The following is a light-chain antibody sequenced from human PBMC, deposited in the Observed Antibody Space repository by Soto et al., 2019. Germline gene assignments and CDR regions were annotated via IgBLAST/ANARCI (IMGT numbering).Light chain of an antibody. CDR2: EVS. J-gene: IGLJ1*01. CDR1: SSDVGDYNF. CDR3: NSYTSSNTLYV. Sequence: QSVLTQPASVSGSPGQSITISCTGTSSDVGDYNFVSWYQQHPGKAPKLMIYEVSHRPSGVSHRFSGSKSGNTASLTISGLQADDEADYYCNSYTSSNTLYVFGTGTKVTVL. V-gene: IGLV2-14*01.